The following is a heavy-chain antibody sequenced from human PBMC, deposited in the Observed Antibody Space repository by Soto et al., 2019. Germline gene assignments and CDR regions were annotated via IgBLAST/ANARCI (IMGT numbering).Heavy chain of an antibody. D-gene: IGHD3-16*01. CDR2: ITDGLTK. CDR3: ARDTSHGVTIGGLDS. CDR1: GFSFGNYN. V-gene: IGHV3-48*02. Sequence: HPGGSLRLSCVASGFSFGNYNMNWVRQAPGKGLEWVAHITDGLTKRYADFVQGRFTISRDNAKDSLYLELTHLRDDDTAVYYCARDTSHGVTIGGLDSWGQGTLVTVSS. J-gene: IGHJ4*02.